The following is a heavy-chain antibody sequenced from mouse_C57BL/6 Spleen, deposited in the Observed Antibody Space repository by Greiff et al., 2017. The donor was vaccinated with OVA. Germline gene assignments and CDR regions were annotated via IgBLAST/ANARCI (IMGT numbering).Heavy chain of an antibody. Sequence: QVQLQQSGAELMKPGASVKLSCKATGYTFTGYWIEWVKQRPGHGLEWVGEILPGSGSTNDNEKFKGKATFTADTSSNTAYMQLRSLTTADSAIYNCARGRTYYSNSYAFDYWGQGTSVTVSS. CDR2: ILPGSGST. D-gene: IGHD2-5*01. CDR1: GYTFTGYW. CDR3: ARGRTYYSNSYAFDY. J-gene: IGHJ4*01. V-gene: IGHV1-9*01.